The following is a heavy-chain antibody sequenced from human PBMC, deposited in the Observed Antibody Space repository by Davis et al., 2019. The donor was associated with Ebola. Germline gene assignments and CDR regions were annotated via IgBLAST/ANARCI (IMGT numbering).Heavy chain of an antibody. V-gene: IGHV3-23*01. CDR3: AKDRHKKSIVGATTDY. J-gene: IGHJ4*02. Sequence: GESLKISCAASGFPFSRYAMSWVRQAPGKGLEWVSAISGSGGSTYYADSVKGRFTISRDNSKNTLYLQMNSLRAEDTAVYYCAKDRHKKSIVGATTDYWGQGTLVTVSS. CDR2: ISGSGGST. CDR1: GFPFSRYA. D-gene: IGHD1-26*01.